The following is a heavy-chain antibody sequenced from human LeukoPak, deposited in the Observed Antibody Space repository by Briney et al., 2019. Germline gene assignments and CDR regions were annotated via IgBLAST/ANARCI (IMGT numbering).Heavy chain of an antibody. CDR2: ISSSSSYI. V-gene: IGHV3-21*01. CDR3: ARAGDCSGGSCYGGTNFDY. J-gene: IGHJ4*02. D-gene: IGHD2-15*01. CDR1: GFTFSSYA. Sequence: GGSLRLSCAASGFTFSSYAMSWVREAPGEGLEWVSSISSSSSYIYYADSVKGRFTIPRDNAKNSLYLQMNSLRAEDTAVYYCARAGDCSGGSCYGGTNFDYWGQGTLVTVPS.